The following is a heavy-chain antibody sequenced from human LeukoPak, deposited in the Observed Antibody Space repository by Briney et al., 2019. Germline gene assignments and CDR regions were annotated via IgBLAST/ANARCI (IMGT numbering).Heavy chain of an antibody. Sequence: SVKVSCKASGGTFSSYAIIWVRQPPGQGLEWMGGILPIFGTASYAQIFQGRVTITADKSTTTAYMELSSLRSEDTAVYYCVRGNYGYYMDVWGKGTTVTVSS. J-gene: IGHJ6*03. CDR2: ILPIFGTA. CDR3: VRGNYGYYMDV. D-gene: IGHD3-10*01. V-gene: IGHV1-69*06. CDR1: GGTFSSYA.